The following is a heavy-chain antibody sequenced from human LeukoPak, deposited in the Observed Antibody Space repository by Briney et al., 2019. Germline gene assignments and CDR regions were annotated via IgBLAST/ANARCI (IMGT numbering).Heavy chain of an antibody. V-gene: IGHV3-21*04. D-gene: IGHD6-13*01. Sequence: GGSLRLSCAASGFTFSSYSMNWVRQAPGKGLEWVSSISSSSSYIYYADSVKGRFTISRDNAKNSLYLQVNSLRAEDTAVYYCARDAAAGAGVFDYWGQGTLVTVSS. CDR3: ARDAAAGAGVFDY. CDR1: GFTFSSYS. J-gene: IGHJ4*02. CDR2: ISSSSSYI.